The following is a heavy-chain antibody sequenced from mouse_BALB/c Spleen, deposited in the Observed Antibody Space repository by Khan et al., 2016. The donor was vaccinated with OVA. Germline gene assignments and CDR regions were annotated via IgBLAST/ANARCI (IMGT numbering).Heavy chain of an antibody. J-gene: IGHJ3*01. D-gene: IGHD2-1*01. CDR3: TTLYGNSFAY. CDR1: GFSIKDNY. Sequence: EVQLQESGAELVRPGASVKLSCTASGFSIKDNYMHWVKQRPEQGLVWFGRIDPSNGDTKYDPKFQDKATIPTDTSSNTAYLQLSSLTSEDTAVYYCTTLYGNSFAYWGQGTLVTVSA. CDR2: IDPSNGDT. V-gene: IGHV14-3*02.